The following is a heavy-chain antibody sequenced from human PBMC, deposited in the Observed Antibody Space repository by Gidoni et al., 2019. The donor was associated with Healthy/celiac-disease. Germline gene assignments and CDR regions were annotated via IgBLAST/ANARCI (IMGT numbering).Heavy chain of an antibody. Sequence: QVQLVQSGAEVKKPGASVKVSCKASGYTFTGYSMHWVRQAPGQGLEWMGWINPNSGGTNYAQNFQGRVTMTRDTSISTAYMELSRLRSDDTAVYYCATGYCSSTSCYEFDYWGQGTLVTVSS. CDR3: ATGYCSSTSCYEFDY. D-gene: IGHD2-2*01. CDR2: INPNSGGT. J-gene: IGHJ4*02. V-gene: IGHV1-2*02. CDR1: GYTFTGYS.